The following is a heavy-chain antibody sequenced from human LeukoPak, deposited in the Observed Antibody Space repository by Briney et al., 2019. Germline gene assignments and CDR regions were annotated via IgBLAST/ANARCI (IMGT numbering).Heavy chain of an antibody. V-gene: IGHV3-23*01. J-gene: IGHJ4*02. CDR2: ISGSGGST. D-gene: IGHD3-3*01. Sequence: PGGSLRLSCAASGFTFSSYAMSWVRQAPGKGLEWVSAISGSGGSTYYADSVKGRFTISRDNSKNTLYLQMNSLRAEDTAVYYCASVHYDFWSGYSDYWGQGTLVTVSS. CDR3: ASVHYDFWSGYSDY. CDR1: GFTFSSYA.